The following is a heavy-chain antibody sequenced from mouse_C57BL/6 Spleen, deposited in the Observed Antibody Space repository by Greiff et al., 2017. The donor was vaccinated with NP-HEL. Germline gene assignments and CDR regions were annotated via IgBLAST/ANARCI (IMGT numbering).Heavy chain of an antibody. CDR2: INPNNGGT. Sequence: VQLQQSGPELVKPGASVKISCKASGYTFTDYYMNWVKQSHGKSLEWIGDINPNNGGTSYNQKFKGKATLTVDKSSSTAYMELRSLTSEDSAVYYCARGGGQGYFDVWGTGTTVTVSS. J-gene: IGHJ1*03. CDR1: GYTFTDYY. V-gene: IGHV1-26*01. CDR3: ARGGGQGYFDV.